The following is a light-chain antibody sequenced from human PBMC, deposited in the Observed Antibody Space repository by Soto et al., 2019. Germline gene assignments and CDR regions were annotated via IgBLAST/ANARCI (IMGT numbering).Light chain of an antibody. CDR1: NIGGRS. V-gene: IGLV3-21*02. CDR3: QVWDYSTDDVV. CDR2: HDS. Sequence: ELTQPPSVSAAPGQTASITCGGDNIGGRSVHWYQQKPGQAPVVVVDHDSDRPSGIPERFSGSNSGNMATLTISRVEAGDEAVYHCQVWDYSTDDVVFGGGTQVT. J-gene: IGLJ2*01.